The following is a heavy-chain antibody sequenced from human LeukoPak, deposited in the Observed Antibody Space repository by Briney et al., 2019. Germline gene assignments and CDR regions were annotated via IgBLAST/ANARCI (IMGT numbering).Heavy chain of an antibody. CDR3: ARKNTTSSEDY. V-gene: IGHV3-48*01. J-gene: IGHJ4*02. CDR2: ISGSSSTI. D-gene: IGHD6-6*01. CDR1: GLSFSSYS. Sequence: PGGSLRLSCAASGLSFSSYSMNWVRQAPGKGLEWVSFISGSSSTIDYADSVKGRFTISRDNGKNSLFLHMNSLRAEDTAVYYCARKNTTSSEDYWGQGTLVTVSS.